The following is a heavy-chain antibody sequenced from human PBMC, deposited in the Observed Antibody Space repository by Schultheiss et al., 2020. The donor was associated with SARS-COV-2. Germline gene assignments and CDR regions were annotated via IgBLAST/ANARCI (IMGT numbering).Heavy chain of an antibody. CDR1: GYSFTSYW. CDR2: IYPGDSDT. J-gene: IGHJ4*02. D-gene: IGHD6-13*01. Sequence: GGSLRLSCKGSGYSFTSYWIGWVRQMPGKGLEWMGIIYPGDSDTRYSPSFQGQVTISADKSISTAYLQWSSLKASDTAMYYCARDHIAAAGYFDYWGQGTLVTVSS. V-gene: IGHV5-51*01. CDR3: ARDHIAAAGYFDY.